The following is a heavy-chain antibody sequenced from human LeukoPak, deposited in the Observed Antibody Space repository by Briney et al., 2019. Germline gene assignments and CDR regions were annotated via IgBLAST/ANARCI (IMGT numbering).Heavy chain of an antibody. D-gene: IGHD1-26*01. J-gene: IGHJ3*02. CDR3: AREVVGGGLDAFDI. CDR2: IKQDGSEK. V-gene: IGHV3-7*01. Sequence: GGPLRLSCAASGFTFSSYWMSWVRQAPGKGLEWVANIKQDGSEKYYVDSVKGRFTISRDNAKNSLYLQMNSLRAEDTAVYYCAREVVGGGLDAFDIWGQGTMVTVS. CDR1: GFTFSSYW.